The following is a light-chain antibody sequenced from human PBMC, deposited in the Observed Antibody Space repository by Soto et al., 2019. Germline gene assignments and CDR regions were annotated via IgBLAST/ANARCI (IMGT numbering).Light chain of an antibody. CDR2: YDD. CDR3: ATWDDRLNGQV. J-gene: IGLJ2*01. Sequence: QSVLTQPPSVSGAPRQSVTISCSGSSSNIRNNAVNWYQQFPGKAPQLLIYYDDLLPSGVSARFSGSKSGTSASLAISGLQSEDEADYYCATWDDRLNGQVFGGGTKLTVL. V-gene: IGLV1-36*01. CDR1: SSNIRNNA.